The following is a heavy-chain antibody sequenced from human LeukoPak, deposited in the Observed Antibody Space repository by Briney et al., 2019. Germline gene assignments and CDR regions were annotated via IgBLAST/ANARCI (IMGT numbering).Heavy chain of an antibody. Sequence: PSETLSLTCTVSGGSISSSSYYWGWIRQPPGKGLEWIESIYYSGSIYYSPSLKSRVTISVDTSKNQFSLKLSSVTAADTAVYYCARVDYYGSGSYFDYWGQGTLVTVSS. CDR2: IYYSGSI. D-gene: IGHD3-10*01. CDR3: ARVDYYGSGSYFDY. CDR1: GGSISSSSYY. J-gene: IGHJ4*02. V-gene: IGHV4-39*07.